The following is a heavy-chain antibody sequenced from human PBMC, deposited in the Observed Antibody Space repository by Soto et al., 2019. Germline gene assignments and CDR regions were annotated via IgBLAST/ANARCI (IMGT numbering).Heavy chain of an antibody. CDR3: ARDRGYYYYYGMDV. Sequence: GESLKISCAASGFTFSSYWMSWVRQAPGKGLEWVANIKQDGSEKYYVDSVKGQFTISRDNAKNSLYLQMNSLRAEDTAVYYCARDRGYYYYYGMDVWGQGTTVTVSS. V-gene: IGHV3-7*01. CDR2: IKQDGSEK. J-gene: IGHJ6*02. CDR1: GFTFSSYW.